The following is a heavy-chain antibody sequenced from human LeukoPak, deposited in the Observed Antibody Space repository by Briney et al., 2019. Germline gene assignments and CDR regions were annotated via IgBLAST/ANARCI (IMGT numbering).Heavy chain of an antibody. D-gene: IGHD2-2*01. CDR2: ISGSGGST. CDR3: AKAKGDCSSTSCYKEFDY. Sequence: PGGSLRLSCAASGFTFSSYGMSWVRQAPRKGLEWVSAISGSGGSTYYADSVKGRFTISRDNSKNTLYLQMNSLRAEDTAVYYCAKAKGDCSSTSCYKEFDYWGQGTLVTVSS. J-gene: IGHJ4*02. V-gene: IGHV3-23*01. CDR1: GFTFSSYG.